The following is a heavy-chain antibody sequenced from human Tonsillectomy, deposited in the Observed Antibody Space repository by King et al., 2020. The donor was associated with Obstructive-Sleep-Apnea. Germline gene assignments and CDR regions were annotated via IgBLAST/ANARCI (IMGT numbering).Heavy chain of an antibody. Sequence: VQLVESGGGLVQPGGSLRLSCGASGFTFSTYSMNWVRQAPGKGLEWISYISSDSSFTYYAGSGKGRLTISRDNAKNSLYLQMNSLRAEDTAMYYCARDYISETYYYYYGMDVWGQGTTVTVSS. D-gene: IGHD3-9*01. V-gene: IGHV3-48*04. J-gene: IGHJ6*02. CDR2: ISSDSSFT. CDR3: ARDYISETYYYYYGMDV. CDR1: GFTFSTYS.